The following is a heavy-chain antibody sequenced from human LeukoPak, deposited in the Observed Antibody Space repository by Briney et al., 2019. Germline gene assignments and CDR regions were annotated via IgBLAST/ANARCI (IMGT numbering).Heavy chain of an antibody. V-gene: IGHV4-61*08. J-gene: IGHJ4*02. Sequence: SETLSLTCTVSGGSVSSTDYYWSWIRQPPGKGLEWIGYIYFSGSIYYNPSLKSRVTISVDTSKNQFSLKLSSVTAADTAVYYCARDSGGYWGQGTLVTVSS. CDR3: ARDSGGY. D-gene: IGHD3-16*01. CDR2: IYFSGSI. CDR1: GGSVSSTDYY.